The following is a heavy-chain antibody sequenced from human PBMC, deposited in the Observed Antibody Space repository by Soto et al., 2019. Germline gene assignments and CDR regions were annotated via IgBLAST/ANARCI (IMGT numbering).Heavy chain of an antibody. D-gene: IGHD3-16*01. CDR1: GFTFGDYV. CDR3: TRASSLDFDF. V-gene: IGHV3-49*04. J-gene: IGHJ4*02. Sequence: PGGSLRLSCTTSGFTFGDYVLSWVRQAPGKGLEWVGFIRRNAYGGTTDYAASVKGRFTISRDDSKSIAYLQMNSLRTEDTALYYCTRASSLDFDFWGQGTLVTVSS. CDR2: IRRNAYGGTT.